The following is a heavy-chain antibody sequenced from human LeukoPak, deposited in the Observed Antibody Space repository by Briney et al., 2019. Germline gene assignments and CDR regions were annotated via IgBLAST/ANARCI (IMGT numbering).Heavy chain of an antibody. V-gene: IGHV1-8*01. CDR2: MNPNSGNT. CDR3: ASWPGGWYGEDS. D-gene: IGHD6-19*01. CDR1: GYTFTSYD. J-gene: IGHJ4*02. Sequence: GASVKVSCKASGYTFTSYDINGVRQATGQGLEWMGWMNPNSGNTGYAQKFQGRVTMTRNTSISTAYMELSSLRSEDTAVYYCASWPGGWYGEDSWGQGTLVTVSS.